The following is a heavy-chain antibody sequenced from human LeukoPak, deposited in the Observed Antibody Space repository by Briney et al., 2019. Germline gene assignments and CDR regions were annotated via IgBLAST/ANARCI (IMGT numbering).Heavy chain of an antibody. V-gene: IGHV4-61*02. CDR3: ARRPESLNPYCTHFSCYAYFQH. CDR2: IYTSGSI. CDR1: GGSISSGSYY. J-gene: IGHJ1*01. Sequence: SETLSLTCTVSGGSISSGSYYWSWIRQPAGKGLEWIGRIYTSGSINYNPSLKSRVTISVDTSKNQFSLKLSSVTAADTAVYYCARRPESLNPYCTHFSCYAYFQHWGQGTLVTVSS. D-gene: IGHD2-8*01.